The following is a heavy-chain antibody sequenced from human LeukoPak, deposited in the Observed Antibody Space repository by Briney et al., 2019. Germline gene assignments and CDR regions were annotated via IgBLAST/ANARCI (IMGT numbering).Heavy chain of an antibody. D-gene: IGHD5-24*01. CDR2: INHSGST. V-gene: IGHV4-34*01. CDR3: ARTVEMASFFDY. Sequence: SETLSLTCAVYGGSFSTYFWSWIRQFPGKGLEWIGEINHSGSTNYNPSLKSRLTMSVDSSKNQLSLKLSSVTAADTAVYYCARTVEMASFFDYWGQGTLVTVSS. CDR1: GGSFSTYF. J-gene: IGHJ4*02.